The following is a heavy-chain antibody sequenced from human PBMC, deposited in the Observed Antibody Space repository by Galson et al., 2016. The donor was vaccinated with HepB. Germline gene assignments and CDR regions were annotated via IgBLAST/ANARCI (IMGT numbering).Heavy chain of an antibody. D-gene: IGHD3-22*01. CDR2: ISSSGSDI. J-gene: IGHJ4*02. V-gene: IGHV3-48*03. CDR3: VRDGRLGRGYSRLWDY. CDR1: GFTLSTFE. Sequence: SLRLSCAASGFTLSTFEMNWVRQAPGKGLEWVSYISSSGSDIFYADSLKGRVTMSRDKAKNSLYLQMDSLRAEDTAVYYCVRDGRLGRGYSRLWDYCGQGTLVTVSS.